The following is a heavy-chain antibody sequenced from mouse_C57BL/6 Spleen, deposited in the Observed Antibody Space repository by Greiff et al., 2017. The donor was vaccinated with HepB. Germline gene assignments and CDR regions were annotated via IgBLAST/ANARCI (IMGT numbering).Heavy chain of an antibody. D-gene: IGHD1-1*01. CDR1: GFNIKDDY. CDR3: TTHYYGSRKGAMDY. CDR2: IDPENGDT. V-gene: IGHV14-4*01. J-gene: IGHJ4*01. Sequence: EVQLQQSGAELVRPGASVKLSCTASGFNIKDDYMHWVKQRPEQGLEWIGWIDPENGDTEYASKFQGKATITADKSSNTAYLQLSSLTSEDTAVYYCTTHYYGSRKGAMDYWGQGTSVTVSS.